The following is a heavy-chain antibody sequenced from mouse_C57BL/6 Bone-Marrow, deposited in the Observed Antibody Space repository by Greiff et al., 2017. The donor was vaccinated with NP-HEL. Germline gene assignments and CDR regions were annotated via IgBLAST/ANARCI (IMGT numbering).Heavy chain of an antibody. V-gene: IGHV1-26*01. CDR1: GYTFTDYY. CDR2: INPNNGGT. Sequence: EVQLQQSGPELVKPGASVQISCKASGYTFTDYYMNWVKQSHGKSLEWIGDINPNNGGTSYNQKFKGKATLTVDKSSSTAYMELRSLTSEDSAVYYCARDGSSHPYYAMDYWGQGTSVTVSS. J-gene: IGHJ4*01. D-gene: IGHD1-1*01. CDR3: ARDGSSHPYYAMDY.